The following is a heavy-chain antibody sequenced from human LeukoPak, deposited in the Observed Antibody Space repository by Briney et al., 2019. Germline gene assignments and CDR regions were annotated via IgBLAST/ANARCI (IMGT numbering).Heavy chain of an antibody. CDR2: IKSDGSNT. CDR3: ARGGRKLGDAFDI. J-gene: IGHJ3*02. Sequence: GGSLRLSCEASGINLSSYWMHWVRQTPGMGLVWVSCIKSDGSNTRYEDSVKGRFTVSRDNAKNTLYMQMNSLRGEDTAVYYCARGGRKLGDAFDIWGQGTLVTVS. D-gene: IGHD7-27*01. V-gene: IGHV3-74*01. CDR1: GINLSSYW.